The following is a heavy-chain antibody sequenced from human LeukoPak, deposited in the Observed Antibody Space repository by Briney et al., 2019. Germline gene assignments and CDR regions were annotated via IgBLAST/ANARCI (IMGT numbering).Heavy chain of an antibody. J-gene: IGHJ6*02. V-gene: IGHV4-34*01. D-gene: IGHD3-16*01. CDR1: GGSFSGYY. CDR3: ARDFRGNYGSRGMDV. CDR2: INHSGST. Sequence: PSETLFLTCAVYGGSFSGYYWSWIRQPPGKGLEWIGEINHSGSTNYNPSLKSRVTISVDTSKNQFSLKLSSVTAADTAVYYCARDFRGNYGSRGMDVWGQGTTVTVSS.